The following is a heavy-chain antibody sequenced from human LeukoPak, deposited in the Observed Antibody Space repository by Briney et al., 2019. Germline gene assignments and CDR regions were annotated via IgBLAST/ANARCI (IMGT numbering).Heavy chain of an antibody. D-gene: IGHD3-3*01. Sequence: VASVKVSCKASGYTFTGYYMHWVRQAPGQGLEWMGWINPNSGGTNYAQKFQGRVAMTRDTSISTAYMELSRLRSDDTAVYYCARIPLTIFEDYWGQGTLVTVSS. V-gene: IGHV1-2*02. CDR2: INPNSGGT. CDR3: ARIPLTIFEDY. CDR1: GYTFTGYY. J-gene: IGHJ4*02.